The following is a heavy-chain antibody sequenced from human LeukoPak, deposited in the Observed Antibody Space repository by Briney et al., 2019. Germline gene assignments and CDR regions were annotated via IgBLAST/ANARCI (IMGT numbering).Heavy chain of an antibody. J-gene: IGHJ4*02. Sequence: ASVKVSCKASGYTFTGYYMHWVRQAPGQGLEWMGWINPNTGDTHHAQRFQGRVTMTRDTTINTAYMELNRLTSDDTAVYYCASYPRYSSSPPFDYWGQGTLVTVSS. CDR1: GYTFTGYY. D-gene: IGHD6-19*01. CDR2: INPNTGDT. V-gene: IGHV1-2*02. CDR3: ASYPRYSSSPPFDY.